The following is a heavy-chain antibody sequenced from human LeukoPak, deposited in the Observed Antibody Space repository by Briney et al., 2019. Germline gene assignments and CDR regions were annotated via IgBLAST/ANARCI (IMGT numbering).Heavy chain of an antibody. Sequence: GGSLRLSCAASGFTFSDYYMSWIRQAPGKGLEWVSYIGSSGSTIYYADSVKGRFTISRDNAKNSLYLQMNSLRAEDTAVYYCARDSPKLYYYYGMDVWGKGTTVTVSS. J-gene: IGHJ6*04. CDR1: GFTFSDYY. D-gene: IGHD1-7*01. CDR3: ARDSPKLYYYYGMDV. CDR2: IGSSGSTI. V-gene: IGHV3-11*01.